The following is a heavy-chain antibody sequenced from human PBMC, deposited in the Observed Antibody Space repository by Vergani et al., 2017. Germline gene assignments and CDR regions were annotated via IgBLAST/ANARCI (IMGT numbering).Heavy chain of an antibody. CDR2: INNGNGNT. J-gene: IGHJ5*02. D-gene: IGHD2-2*01. CDR1: GYTFTSYA. CDR3: ARAYCSSTSCYSFFRFDP. Sequence: QVQLVQSGAEVKKPGASVKVSCKASGYTFTSYAMHWVRQAPGQRLEWMGWINNGNGNTKYSQKFKGRVTITRDKSASTAYMELSSLRSEDTAVYYCARAYCSSTSCYSFFRFDPWGQGTLVTVSS. V-gene: IGHV1-3*04.